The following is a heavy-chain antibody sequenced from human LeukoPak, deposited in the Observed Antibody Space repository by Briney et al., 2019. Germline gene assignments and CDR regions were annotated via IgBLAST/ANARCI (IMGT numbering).Heavy chain of an antibody. Sequence: SETLSLTCAVYGGSFSGYYWSWIRQPRGKGLEWIGEINHSGSTNYNPSLKSRVTISVDTSKNQFSLKLSSVTAADTAVYYCAGGSVAFYYWGQGTLVTVSS. CDR1: GGSFSGYY. V-gene: IGHV4-34*01. CDR2: INHSGST. D-gene: IGHD6-19*01. CDR3: AGGSVAFYY. J-gene: IGHJ4*02.